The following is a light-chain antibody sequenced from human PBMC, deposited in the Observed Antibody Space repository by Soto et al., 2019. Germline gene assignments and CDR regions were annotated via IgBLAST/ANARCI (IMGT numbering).Light chain of an antibody. CDR1: QSVTSTY. V-gene: IGKV3-20*01. J-gene: IGKJ5*01. CDR2: DTS. Sequence: EIVLTQSPGTLSLSPGERATLSCRASQSVTSTYLAWYQQRPGKTPTLLISDTSIRATGIPDRFSGSGSGTDFTLAISRLEPEDFAVYYCQQYGTSPITFGQGTRLEIK. CDR3: QQYGTSPIT.